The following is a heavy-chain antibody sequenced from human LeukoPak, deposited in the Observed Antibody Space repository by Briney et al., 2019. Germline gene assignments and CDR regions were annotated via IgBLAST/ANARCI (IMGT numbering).Heavy chain of an antibody. CDR1: GGSISGYY. D-gene: IGHD3-22*01. CDR3: ARDRGGYYYDSSGYSNFDY. V-gene: IGHV4-59*12. J-gene: IGHJ4*02. Sequence: SETLSLTCTVSGGSISGYYWSWIRQPPGKGLEWIGYIYHSGSTDYNPSLKSRVTISVDTSKNQFSLKLSSVTAADTAVYYCARDRGGYYYDSSGYSNFDYWGQGTLVTVSS. CDR2: IYHSGST.